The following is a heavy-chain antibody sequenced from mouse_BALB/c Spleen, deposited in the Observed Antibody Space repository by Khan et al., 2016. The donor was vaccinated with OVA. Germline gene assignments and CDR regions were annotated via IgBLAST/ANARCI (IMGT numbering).Heavy chain of an antibody. D-gene: IGHD3-2*02. CDR1: GYSITSDYA. Sequence: QLEESGPGLVKPSQSLSLTCTVTGYSITSDYAWNWIRQFPGNKLEWMGYISYSGNTKYNPSLKSRISITRDTSKNQFFLQLNFVTIEDTATXYCARIQGGDFDYWGQGTTLTVSS. V-gene: IGHV3-2*02. CDR2: ISYSGNT. J-gene: IGHJ2*01. CDR3: ARIQGGDFDY.